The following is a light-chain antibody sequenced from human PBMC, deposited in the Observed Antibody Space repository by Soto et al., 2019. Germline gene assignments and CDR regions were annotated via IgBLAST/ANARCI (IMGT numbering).Light chain of an antibody. CDR2: DAS. J-gene: IGKJ4*01. CDR1: QSVSSY. V-gene: IGKV3-11*01. Sequence: EIVLTQSPATLSLSPGERATLSCRASQSVSSYLAWYQQKPGQAPRLLIYDASNRATASPARFSGSGSGTDLTHSISRLEPEEFAVYDCQQRSNWLTFGGGTKVEIK. CDR3: QQRSNWLT.